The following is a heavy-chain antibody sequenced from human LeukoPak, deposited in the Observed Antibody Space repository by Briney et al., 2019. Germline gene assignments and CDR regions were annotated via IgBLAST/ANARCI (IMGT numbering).Heavy chain of an antibody. Sequence: GGSLRLSCAASGFTFSTYAMSWVRQAPGKGLEWVSTISDSGANTYYADSVKGRFTISRDNSKNTLYLQMNSLRAEDTAVYYCARAYDFDYWGQGTLVTVSS. CDR3: ARAYDFDY. J-gene: IGHJ4*02. CDR1: GFTFSTYA. D-gene: IGHD4-17*01. CDR2: ISDSGANT. V-gene: IGHV3-23*01.